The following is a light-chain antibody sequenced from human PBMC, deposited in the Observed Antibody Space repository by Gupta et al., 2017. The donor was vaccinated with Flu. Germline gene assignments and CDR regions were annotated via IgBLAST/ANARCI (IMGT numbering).Light chain of an antibody. CDR3: QQYDNFLSVT. CDR2: DAS. CDR1: QDIRDY. Sequence: DIQLTQSPSSLSASVGDRVTITCQASQDIRDYLNWYQQKPGKAPKLLIYDASDLETGVPSRFSGSGSGTEFTFTINSLQPEDVATYYCQQYDNFLSVTFGGGTKVEL. J-gene: IGKJ4*01. V-gene: IGKV1-33*01.